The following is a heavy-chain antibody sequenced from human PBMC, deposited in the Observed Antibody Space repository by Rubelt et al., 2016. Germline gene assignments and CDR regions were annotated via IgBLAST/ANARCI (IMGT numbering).Heavy chain of an antibody. D-gene: IGHD2-8*02. CDR2: IYRDGNT. J-gene: IGHJ4*02. CDR1: GFTVSSNY. V-gene: IGHV3-53*01. CDR3: TRVAHSSGASYVDY. Sequence: EVQLVESGGGLIQPGGSLRLSCAASGFTVSSNYLTWVRQAPGQGLEWVSFIYRDGNTYYADSVKGRFTISRDSSKNTVYLQMNSLRVEDTAVYYCTRVAHSSGASYVDYWGQGTLVTVSS.